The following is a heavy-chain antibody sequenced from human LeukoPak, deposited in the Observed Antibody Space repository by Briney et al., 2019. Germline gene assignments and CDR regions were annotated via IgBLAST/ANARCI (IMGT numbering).Heavy chain of an antibody. CDR3: ARETVTTVIYYYYGMDV. Sequence: ASVKVSCKASGYTFTGYYMHWVRQAPGQGLEWMGRINPNSGGTNYAQKFQGRVTMTRDTSISTAYMELSRLRSDDTAVYYCARETVTTVIYYYYGMDVWGQGTTVTVSS. J-gene: IGHJ6*02. CDR2: INPNSGGT. V-gene: IGHV1-2*06. D-gene: IGHD4-17*01. CDR1: GYTFTGYY.